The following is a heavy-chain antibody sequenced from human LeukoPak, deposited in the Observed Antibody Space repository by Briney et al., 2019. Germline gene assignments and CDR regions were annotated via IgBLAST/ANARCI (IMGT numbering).Heavy chain of an antibody. V-gene: IGHV4-39*07. J-gene: IGHJ4*02. D-gene: IGHD2-2*01. CDR1: GGSIRSSYYY. CDR2: IYDSGST. CDR3: ASWTSSINAFDY. Sequence: SETLSLTCTVSGGSIRSSYYYWGWIRQPPGKGLEWIGSIYDSGSTYYNPSLKSRVTISVDTSTNQLSLKLSSVTAADTAVYYCASWTSSINAFDYWGQGTLVTVSS.